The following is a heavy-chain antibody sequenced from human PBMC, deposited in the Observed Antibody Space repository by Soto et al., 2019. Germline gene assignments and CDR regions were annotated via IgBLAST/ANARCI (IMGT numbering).Heavy chain of an antibody. CDR3: AAGGVVSGSYIDY. V-gene: IGHV1-58*01. CDR1: GFTFTSSA. CDR2: IVVGSGNT. D-gene: IGHD1-26*01. Sequence: ASLKVSRKASGFTFTSSAVQWVRQARGQRLEWIGWIVVGSGNTNYAQKFQERVTITRDMSTSTAYMELSSLRSEDTAVYYCAAGGVVSGSYIDYWGQGTLVTVSS. J-gene: IGHJ4*02.